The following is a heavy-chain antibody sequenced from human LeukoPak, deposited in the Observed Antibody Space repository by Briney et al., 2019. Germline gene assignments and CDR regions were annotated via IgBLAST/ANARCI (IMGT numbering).Heavy chain of an antibody. J-gene: IGHJ4*02. CDR2: TYDRSKWYN. D-gene: IGHD3-10*01. V-gene: IGHV6-1*01. CDR1: GDSVSSNSSA. Sequence: SQTLSLTCAISGDSVSSNSSAWNWIRQSPSRGLEWLGMTYDRSKWYNDYAVSVKSRITINPATSKNQFSLQLNSVTPEDTAVYYCARGVRGVTPMTQFDYWGQGTLVTVSS. CDR3: ARGVRGVTPMTQFDY.